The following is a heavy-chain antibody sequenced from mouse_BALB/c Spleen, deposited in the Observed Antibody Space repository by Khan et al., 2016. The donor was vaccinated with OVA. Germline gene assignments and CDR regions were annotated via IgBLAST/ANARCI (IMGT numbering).Heavy chain of an antibody. CDR3: ARVYGGDFDY. CDR1: GYSITSDYA. V-gene: IGHV3-2*02. J-gene: IGHJ2*02. Sequence: EVQLQESGPGLVKPSQSLSLTCTVTGYSITSDYAWNWIRQFPGNKLEWMGFISYSGNTKYSPSLKSRFSITRDTSKNQFFLQLNSVTTEDTATYYGARVYGGDFDYWGQGTSLTVSS. D-gene: IGHD1-1*01. CDR2: ISYSGNT.